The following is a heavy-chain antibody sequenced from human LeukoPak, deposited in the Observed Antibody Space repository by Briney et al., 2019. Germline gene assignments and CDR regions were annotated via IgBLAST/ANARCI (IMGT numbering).Heavy chain of an antibody. J-gene: IGHJ4*02. V-gene: IGHV3-21*01. CDR2: ISSSSSYI. CDR1: GFTSSSYS. Sequence: GGSLRLSCAASGFTSSSYSMNWVRQAPGKGLEWVSSISSSSSYIYYADSVKGRFTISRDNAKNSLYLQMNSLRAEDTAVYYCARGYSSGCCYFWGQGTLVTVSS. D-gene: IGHD6-19*01. CDR3: ARGYSSGCCYF.